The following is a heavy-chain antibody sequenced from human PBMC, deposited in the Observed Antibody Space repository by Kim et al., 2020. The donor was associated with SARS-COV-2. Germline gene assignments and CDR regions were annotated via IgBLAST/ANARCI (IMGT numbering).Heavy chain of an antibody. Sequence: GGSLRLSCAGSGFTFSRYAMRWVRQAPGKGLEWVSAINGNGGRINYADSVKGRFTMSRDNSKNTMYLQMNSLRAEDTAVYYCAKDLRRDYGDQLNYWGQGTLVTVSS. CDR2: INGNGGRI. D-gene: IGHD4-17*01. CDR3: AKDLRRDYGDQLNY. V-gene: IGHV3-23*01. CDR1: GFTFSRYA. J-gene: IGHJ4*02.